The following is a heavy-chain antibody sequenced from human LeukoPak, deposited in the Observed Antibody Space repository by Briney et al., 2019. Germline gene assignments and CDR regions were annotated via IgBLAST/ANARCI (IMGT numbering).Heavy chain of an antibody. V-gene: IGHV1-69*13. J-gene: IGHJ4*02. CDR1: GGTFSCYA. Sequence: SVKVSCKASGGTFSCYAISWVRQAPGQGLEWMGGIIPIFGTANYAQKFQGRVTITADESTSTAYMELSSLRSEDTAVYYCARGVAVAGTFWYWGQGTLVTVSS. D-gene: IGHD6-19*01. CDR3: ARGVAVAGTFWY. CDR2: IIPIFGTA.